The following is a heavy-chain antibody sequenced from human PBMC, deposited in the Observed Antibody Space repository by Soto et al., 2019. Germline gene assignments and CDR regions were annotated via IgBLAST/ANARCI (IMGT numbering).Heavy chain of an antibody. CDR2: ISGSGGST. Sequence: GGSLRLSCAASGFTFSSYAMSWVRQAPGKGLEWVSAISGSGGSTYYADSVKGRFTISRDNSKNTLYLQMNSLRAEDTAVYYCAKDLGEWIQLWSPRPYYYGMDVWGQGTTVTVSS. D-gene: IGHD5-18*01. J-gene: IGHJ6*02. V-gene: IGHV3-23*01. CDR3: AKDLGEWIQLWSPRPYYYGMDV. CDR1: GFTFSSYA.